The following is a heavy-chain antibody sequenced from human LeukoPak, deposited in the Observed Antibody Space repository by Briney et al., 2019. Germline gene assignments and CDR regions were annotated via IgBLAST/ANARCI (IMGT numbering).Heavy chain of an antibody. D-gene: IGHD2-2*01. CDR3: ARQDIVVVPAAIPDAFDI. V-gene: IGHV3-7*01. J-gene: IGHJ3*02. CDR2: IKQDGSEK. Sequence: PGGSLRLSCAASGFTFSSYGMHWVRQAPGKGLEWVANIKQDGSEKYYVDSVKGRFTISRDNAKNSLYLQMNSLRAEDTAVYYCARQDIVVVPAAIPDAFDIWGQGTMVTVSS. CDR1: GFTFSSYG.